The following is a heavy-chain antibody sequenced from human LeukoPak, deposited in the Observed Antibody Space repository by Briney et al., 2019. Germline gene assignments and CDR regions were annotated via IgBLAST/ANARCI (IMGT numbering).Heavy chain of an antibody. D-gene: IGHD3-10*01. CDR3: AREDSYYYGSGSYPFDY. CDR2: ISSSSSYI. V-gene: IGHV3-21*01. J-gene: IGHJ4*02. Sequence: GGSLRLSCAASGFTFSSYSTNWVRQAPGKGLEWVSSISSSSSYIYYADSVKGRFTISRDNAKNSLYLQMNSLRAEDTAVYYCAREDSYYYGSGSYPFDYWGQGTLVTVSS. CDR1: GFTFSSYS.